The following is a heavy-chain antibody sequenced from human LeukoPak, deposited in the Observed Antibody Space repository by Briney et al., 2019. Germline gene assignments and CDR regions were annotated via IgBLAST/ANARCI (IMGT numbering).Heavy chain of an antibody. CDR3: GSDPNGDYVGALGY. CDR2: VTSRGVGT. CDR1: GFTFSSYA. Sequence: RGSLRLSCTDSGFTFSSYALAWVRQAPGKGLEWVAAVTSRGVGTHYADSVKGRFTISRDNSKNTIYLQMNSLRAEDTAIYYCGSDPNGDYVGALGYWGRGTLVTVSS. D-gene: IGHD4-17*01. J-gene: IGHJ4*01. V-gene: IGHV3-23*01.